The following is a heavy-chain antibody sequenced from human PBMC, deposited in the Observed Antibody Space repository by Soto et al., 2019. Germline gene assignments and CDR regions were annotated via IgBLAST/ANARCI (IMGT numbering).Heavy chain of an antibody. CDR3: AKDVEGGSLFRGAFDY. CDR1: RFTFTSYD. D-gene: IGHD1-26*01. Sequence: GGSLRLSCVASRFTFTSYDIICVRQPPRKGLEWVAAISASGGATIHADSVKGRLTIPRDNSKNTLYLQMNSLRAEDTAVYYCAKDVEGGSLFRGAFDYWGQGTQVTVS. V-gene: IGHV3-23*01. J-gene: IGHJ4*02. CDR2: ISASGGAT.